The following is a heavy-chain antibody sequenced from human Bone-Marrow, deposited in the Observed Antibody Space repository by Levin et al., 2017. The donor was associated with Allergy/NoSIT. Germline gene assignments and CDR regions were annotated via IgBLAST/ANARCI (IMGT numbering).Heavy chain of an antibody. CDR1: GFTFSDYY. D-gene: IGHD3-22*01. Sequence: GESLKISCAASGFTFSDYYMSWIRQAPGKGLEWVSYISSSGSTIYYADSVKGRFTISRDNAKNSLYLQMNSLRAEDTAVYYCARGLGYYDSSGSFLGYWGQGTLVTVSS. CDR2: ISSSGSTI. V-gene: IGHV3-11*01. CDR3: ARGLGYYDSSGSFLGY. J-gene: IGHJ4*02.